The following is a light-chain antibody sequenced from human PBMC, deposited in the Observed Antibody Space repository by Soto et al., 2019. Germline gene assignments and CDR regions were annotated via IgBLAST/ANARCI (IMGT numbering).Light chain of an antibody. CDR3: QQYESLPLT. Sequence: DIKMSQSPSSLFASVGDRVTITCQATQDINIYLNWYQQKPGKAPNLLIYDASDLETGVPSRFSGSGSGTGFTFTISSLQPEDFATYYCQQYESLPLTFGQGTRPEIK. CDR2: DAS. CDR1: QDINIY. J-gene: IGKJ5*01. V-gene: IGKV1-33*01.